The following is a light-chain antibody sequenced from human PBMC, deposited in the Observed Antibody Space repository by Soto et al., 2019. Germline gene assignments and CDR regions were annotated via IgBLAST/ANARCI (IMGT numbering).Light chain of an antibody. Sequence: DIQMTQSPSTLSASVGDRVTITCRASQSISSWLAWYQQKPGKAPKLLIYEASSSQIGVPPRFSGNGFGTEFTLTISSLQPDDFATYYCQHYKESSTFGQGTRLEIK. CDR1: QSISSW. CDR3: QHYKESST. V-gene: IGKV1-5*03. CDR2: EAS. J-gene: IGKJ1*01.